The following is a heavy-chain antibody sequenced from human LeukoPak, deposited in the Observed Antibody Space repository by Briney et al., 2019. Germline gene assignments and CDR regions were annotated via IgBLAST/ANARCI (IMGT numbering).Heavy chain of an antibody. J-gene: IGHJ2*01. CDR1: GFTFSSYG. CDR2: IWYDGSNK. CDR3: ARDRHSSSSIHSHFDL. V-gene: IGHV3-33*01. Sequence: GRSLRLSCAASGFTFSSYGMHWVRQAPGKGLEWVAVIWYDGSNKYYADSVKGRFTISRDNSKNTLYLQMNSLRAEDTAVYYCARDRHSSSSIHSHFDLWGRGTLVTVSS. D-gene: IGHD6-6*01.